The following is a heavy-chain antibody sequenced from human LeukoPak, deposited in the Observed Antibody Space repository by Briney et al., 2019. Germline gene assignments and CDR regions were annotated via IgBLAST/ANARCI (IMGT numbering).Heavy chain of an antibody. J-gene: IGHJ4*02. CDR3: ARDPEVSYPIVGARAFDY. Sequence: ASVEVSCKASDYNSIKFGINWVRQAPGQGLEWMGIINPSGGSTSYAQKFQGRVTMTRDTSTSTVYMELSSLRSEDTAVYYCARDPEVSYPIVGARAFDYWGQGTLVTVSS. CDR2: INPSGGST. D-gene: IGHD1-26*01. V-gene: IGHV1-46*01. CDR1: DYNSIKFG.